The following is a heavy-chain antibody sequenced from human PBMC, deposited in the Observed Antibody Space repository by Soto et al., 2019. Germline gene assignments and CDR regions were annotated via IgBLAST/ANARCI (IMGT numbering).Heavy chain of an antibody. CDR3: ASRDPGTSVDY. J-gene: IGHJ4*02. Sequence: SETLSLTCAVSGGSFTSNNWWTWVRQPPGQGLEWIGEIYRTGSTNYNPSHKSRVTISLDKSENQFSLKVTSLTAADTAVYYCASRDPGTSVDYWGQGTLVTVSS. V-gene: IGHV4-4*02. CDR1: GGSFTSNNW. CDR2: IYRTGST. D-gene: IGHD1-7*01.